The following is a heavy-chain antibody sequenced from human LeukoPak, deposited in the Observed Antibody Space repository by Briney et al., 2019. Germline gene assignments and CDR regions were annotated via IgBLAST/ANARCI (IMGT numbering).Heavy chain of an antibody. V-gene: IGHV4-4*07. Sequence: SETLSLTCTVSGGSISSYYWSWIRQPAGKGLEWIGRIYTSGSTNYNPSLKSRVTISVDTSKNQFSLKLSSVTAADTAVYYCARDVWFGAGRTFDYWGQGTLVTVSS. D-gene: IGHD3-10*01. CDR2: IYTSGST. CDR3: ARDVWFGAGRTFDY. J-gene: IGHJ4*02. CDR1: GGSISSYY.